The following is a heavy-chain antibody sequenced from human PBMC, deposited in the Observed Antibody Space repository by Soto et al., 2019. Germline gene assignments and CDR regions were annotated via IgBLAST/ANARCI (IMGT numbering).Heavy chain of an antibody. V-gene: IGHV4-59*08. D-gene: IGHD3-9*01. Sequence: SETLSLTCTVSGGSISSYYWSWIRQPPGKGLERIGYIYYSGSTNYNPSLKSRVTISVDTSKNHFSLKLSSVTAADTAVYYCARLPYYDILTGYYENTDYWGQGTLVTVSS. CDR2: IYYSGST. CDR3: ARLPYYDILTGYYENTDY. J-gene: IGHJ4*02. CDR1: GGSISSYY.